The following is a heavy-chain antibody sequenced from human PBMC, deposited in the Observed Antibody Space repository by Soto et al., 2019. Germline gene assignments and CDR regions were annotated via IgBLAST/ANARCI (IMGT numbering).Heavy chain of an antibody. Sequence: GGSLRLSCAASGFILSPFRVNWVRQAPGKGLEWVSFISSSGNLIYYADSLKGRFTISRDNAKNLVFLQMNSLRAEDTAVYFCAREIPGLSPDGFDIWGQGTMVTVSS. V-gene: IGHV3-21*01. CDR1: GFILSPFR. CDR2: ISSSGNLI. D-gene: IGHD2-2*02. J-gene: IGHJ3*02. CDR3: AREIPGLSPDGFDI.